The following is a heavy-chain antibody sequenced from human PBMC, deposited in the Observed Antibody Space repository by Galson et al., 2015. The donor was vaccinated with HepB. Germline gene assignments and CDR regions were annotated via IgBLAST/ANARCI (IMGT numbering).Heavy chain of an antibody. D-gene: IGHD3-3*01. CDR1: GFTFSSYA. J-gene: IGHJ6*03. V-gene: IGHV3-23*01. Sequence: SLRLPCAASGFTFSSYAMSWVRQAPGKGLEWVSVISGSGDSTYYADSVKGRFTISRDNSKNTLYLQMNSLRAEDTAVYYCAKDGGRAREIFGVVKNYYYYMDVWGKGTMVTVSS. CDR3: AKDGGRAREIFGVVKNYYYYMDV. CDR2: ISGSGDST.